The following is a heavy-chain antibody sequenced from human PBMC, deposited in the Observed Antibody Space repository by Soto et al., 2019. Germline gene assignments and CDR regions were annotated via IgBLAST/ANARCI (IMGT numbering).Heavy chain of an antibody. Sequence: GGSLRLSCAASGFNVNSDYMNWVRQTPGKGLEWVANIKQDGSEKYYVDSVKGRFTISRDNAKNSLYLQMNSLRAEDTAVYYCARVEYYDFWSGSRPLDYWGQGTLVTVSS. CDR1: GFNVNSDY. V-gene: IGHV3-7*03. J-gene: IGHJ4*02. D-gene: IGHD3-3*01. CDR2: IKQDGSEK. CDR3: ARVEYYDFWSGSRPLDY.